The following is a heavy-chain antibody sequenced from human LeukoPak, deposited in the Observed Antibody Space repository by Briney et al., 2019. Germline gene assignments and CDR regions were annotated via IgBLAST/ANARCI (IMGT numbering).Heavy chain of an antibody. CDR2: VSGSGGST. D-gene: IGHD3-22*01. J-gene: IGHJ4*02. Sequence: GGSLRLSCAASGFTFSSYAMNWVRQAPGKGLEWVSAVSGSGGSTYYADSVKGRFTISRDNSKNTLFLQMNSLRAEDTAVYYCARGGYYYDSSDYYPFDYWGQGTLVTVSS. CDR3: ARGGYYYDSSDYYPFDY. V-gene: IGHV3-23*01. CDR1: GFTFSSYA.